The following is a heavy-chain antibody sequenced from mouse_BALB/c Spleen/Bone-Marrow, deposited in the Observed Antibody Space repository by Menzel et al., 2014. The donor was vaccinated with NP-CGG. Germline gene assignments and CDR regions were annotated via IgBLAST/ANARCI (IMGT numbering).Heavy chain of an antibody. J-gene: IGHJ4*01. D-gene: IGHD1-2*01. CDR3: VRQFITTANYAMDY. CDR1: GFTFNTYA. CDR2: IRSKSNNYAT. Sequence: EVKLVESGGGLVQPKGSLKLSCAASGFTFNTYAMNWVRRAPGKGLEWVARIRSKSNNYATYYADSVKDRFTISRDDSQSMLYLQTNNLKTEDTAMYYCVRQFITTANYAMDYWGQGTSVTVSS. V-gene: IGHV10-1*02.